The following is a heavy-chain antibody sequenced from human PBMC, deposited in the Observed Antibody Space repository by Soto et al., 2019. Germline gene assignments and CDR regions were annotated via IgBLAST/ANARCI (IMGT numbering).Heavy chain of an antibody. CDR2: IYPGDSDT. Sequence: GESLKISGQSSGYSVTTDWSWWLRHMPGKGLEWMGIIYPGDSDTRYSTSFQGQVTISADKSISNAYLQWSSLKASDTAMYYCARHGYSSSHWYFDLWGRGTLVTVSS. J-gene: IGHJ2*01. CDR3: ARHGYSSSHWYFDL. CDR1: GYSVTTDW. D-gene: IGHD6-6*01. V-gene: IGHV5-51*01.